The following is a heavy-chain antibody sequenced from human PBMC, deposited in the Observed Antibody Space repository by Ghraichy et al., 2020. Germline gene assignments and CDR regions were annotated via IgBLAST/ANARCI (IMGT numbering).Heavy chain of an antibody. J-gene: IGHJ5*02. D-gene: IGHD6-13*01. CDR2: IYYSGST. CDR1: GGSISSGGYY. V-gene: IGHV4-31*03. CDR3: ARDDVAAAGTGRFDP. Sequence: SETLSLTCTVSGGSISSGGYYWSWIRQHPGKGLEWIGYIYYSGSTYYNPSLKSRVTISVDTSKNQFSLKLSSVTAADTAVYYCARDDVAAAGTGRFDPWGQGTLVTVSS.